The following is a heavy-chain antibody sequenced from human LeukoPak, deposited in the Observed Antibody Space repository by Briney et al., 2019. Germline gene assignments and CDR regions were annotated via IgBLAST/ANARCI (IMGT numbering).Heavy chain of an antibody. Sequence: KPSETLSLTCTVSGGSISSYYWSWIRQPPGKGLEWIGYIYYSGSTNYNPSLKSRVTISVDTSKNQFSLKLSSVTAADTAVYYCAMHDYGDYYPIDYWGQGTLVTVPS. CDR3: AMHDYGDYYPIDY. V-gene: IGHV4-59*01. J-gene: IGHJ4*02. D-gene: IGHD4-17*01. CDR1: GGSISSYY. CDR2: IYYSGST.